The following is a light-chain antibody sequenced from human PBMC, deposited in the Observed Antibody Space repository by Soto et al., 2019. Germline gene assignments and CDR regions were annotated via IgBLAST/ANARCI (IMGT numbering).Light chain of an antibody. V-gene: IGKV1-5*03. CDR3: QQYNSYPLT. CDR1: ESINYW. J-gene: IGKJ4*01. Sequence: DIQMTQSPSTLSASVGDRVTITCRASESINYWLAWYQQKPGKAPKPLIYKASSLESGVPSTFSGSGSETEFTLTISSLQPDDFATYYCQQYNSYPLTFAGGTKVEIK. CDR2: KAS.